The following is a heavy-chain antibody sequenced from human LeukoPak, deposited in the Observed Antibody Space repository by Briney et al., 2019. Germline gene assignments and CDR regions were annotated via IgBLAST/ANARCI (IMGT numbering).Heavy chain of an antibody. CDR3: ARHPSYGSLGLDY. J-gene: IGHJ4*02. V-gene: IGHV4-59*08. CDR1: GGSISSYY. CDR2: IYYSGST. Sequence: SETLSLTCTVSGGSISSYYWNWIRQPPGKGLEWIGYIYYSGSTNYSPSLKSRVTISLDTSKNQFSLKLNSVTAADTAVYYCARHPSYGSLGLDYWGQGTLVTASS. D-gene: IGHD5-18*01.